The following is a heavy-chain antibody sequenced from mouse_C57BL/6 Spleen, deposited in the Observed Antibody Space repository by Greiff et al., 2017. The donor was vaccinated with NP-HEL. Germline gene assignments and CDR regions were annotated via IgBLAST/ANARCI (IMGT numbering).Heavy chain of an antibody. CDR1: GFTFSSYA. J-gene: IGHJ2*01. V-gene: IGHV5-4*01. Sequence: EVMLVESGGGLVKPGGSLKLSCAASGFTFSSYAMSWVRQTPEKRLEWVATISDGGSYTYYPDNVKGRFTISRDNAKNNLYLQMSHLKSEDTAMYYCARDGYYGRYFDYWGQGTTLTVSS. CDR2: ISDGGSYT. CDR3: ARDGYYGRYFDY. D-gene: IGHD1-1*01.